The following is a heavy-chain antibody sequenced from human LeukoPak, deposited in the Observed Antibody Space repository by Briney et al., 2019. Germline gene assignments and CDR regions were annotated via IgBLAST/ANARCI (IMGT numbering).Heavy chain of an antibody. CDR1: GFSLRTSGMR. CDR3: ARIPQYCSGGTCYSGTFDY. J-gene: IGHJ4*02. Sequence: SGPALVEPTQTLTLTCTFSGFSLRTSGMRVSWIRQPPGKALEWLARIHWDDNKFYSTSLKTRLTISKDTSKNQVVLTMTNMDPVDTATYYCARIPQYCSGGTCYSGTFDYWGQGTLVTVSS. CDR2: IHWDDNK. V-gene: IGHV2-70*04. D-gene: IGHD2-15*01.